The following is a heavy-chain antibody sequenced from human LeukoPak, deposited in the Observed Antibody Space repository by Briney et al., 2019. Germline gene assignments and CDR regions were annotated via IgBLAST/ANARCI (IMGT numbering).Heavy chain of an antibody. D-gene: IGHD2-2*02. Sequence: GGSLRLSCAASGFTFSSYGMHWVRQALGKGLEWVAVISYDGSNKYYADSVKGRFTISRDNSKNTLYLQMNSLRAEDTAVYYCARGSSHTAFDIWGQGTMVTVSS. CDR1: GFTFSSYG. CDR3: ARGSSHTAFDI. V-gene: IGHV3-30*03. CDR2: ISYDGSNK. J-gene: IGHJ3*02.